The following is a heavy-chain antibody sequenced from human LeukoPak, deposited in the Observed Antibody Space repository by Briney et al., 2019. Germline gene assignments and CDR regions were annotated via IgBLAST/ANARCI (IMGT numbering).Heavy chain of an antibody. CDR3: ARATYGDYFDH. D-gene: IGHD4-17*01. J-gene: IGHJ4*02. CDR1: GYSFTTYY. CDR2: MNTDGDFT. V-gene: IGHV1-46*01. Sequence: ASVKVSCKASGYSFTTYYIHWVRQAPGQGLEWMGIMNTDGDFTITAQIFQGRLTITSDTSTNTVSMELSSLRSDDTAIYYCARATYGDYFDHWGQGTLVTVSS.